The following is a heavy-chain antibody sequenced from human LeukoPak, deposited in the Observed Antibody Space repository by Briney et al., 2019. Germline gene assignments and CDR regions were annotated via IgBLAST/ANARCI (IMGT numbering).Heavy chain of an antibody. D-gene: IGHD6-13*01. V-gene: IGHV3-30*02. J-gene: IGHJ4*02. CDR3: AKDGEYSSSWNGPGGY. CDR1: TFTFSSYG. CDR2: IRYDGSNK. Sequence: GGSLRLSCAASTFTFSSYGMHWVRQAPGKGLEWVAFIRYDGSNKYYADSVKGRFTISRDNSKNTLYLQMNSLRAEDTAVYYWAKDGEYSSSWNGPGGYGGQETLVTVSS.